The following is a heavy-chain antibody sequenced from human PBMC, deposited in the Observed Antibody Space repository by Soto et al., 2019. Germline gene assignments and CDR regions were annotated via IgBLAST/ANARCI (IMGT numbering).Heavy chain of an antibody. V-gene: IGHV1-69*13. Sequence: SVKVSCKASGGTFSSYAISWVRQAPGQGLEWMGGIIPIFGTANYAQKFQGRVTITADESTSTAYMELSGLRSEDTAVYYCARGTGATITMVRGVIGGMDVWGQGTTVTVSS. CDR2: IIPIFGTA. D-gene: IGHD3-10*01. CDR1: GGTFSSYA. J-gene: IGHJ6*02. CDR3: ARGTGATITMVRGVIGGMDV.